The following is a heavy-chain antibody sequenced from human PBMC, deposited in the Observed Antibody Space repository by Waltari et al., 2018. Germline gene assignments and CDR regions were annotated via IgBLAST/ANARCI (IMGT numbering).Heavy chain of an antibody. J-gene: IGHJ4*02. D-gene: IGHD3-22*01. V-gene: IGHV3-30*18. CDR2: KSYDGSKK. Sequence: QVQLVESGGGVVQPGRSLRLSCAASGFTFSSYGMHWVRQAPGKGLEWVAVKSYDGSKKYYADSVKGRFTISRDNSKNTLYLQMNSLRAEDTAVYYCAKDPRSHYYDSSGYPGYWGQGTLVTVSS. CDR3: AKDPRSHYYDSSGYPGY. CDR1: GFTFSSYG.